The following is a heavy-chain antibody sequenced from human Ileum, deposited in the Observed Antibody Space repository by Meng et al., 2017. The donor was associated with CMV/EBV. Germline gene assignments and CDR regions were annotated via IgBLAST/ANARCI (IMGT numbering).Heavy chain of an antibody. J-gene: IGHJ4*02. D-gene: IGHD3-3*01. Sequence: QVQLVQSGAEMKEPGASVTASCKTAGYTFNGYFMHWVRQAPGQGLEWMGWINPNSGDTNYAQKFQGRVTMTRDTSVSTVYMELKRLRSDDTAVYYCATFGGDFDYWGQGTLVTVSS. CDR2: INPNSGDT. CDR1: GYTFNGYF. CDR3: ATFGGDFDY. V-gene: IGHV1-2*02.